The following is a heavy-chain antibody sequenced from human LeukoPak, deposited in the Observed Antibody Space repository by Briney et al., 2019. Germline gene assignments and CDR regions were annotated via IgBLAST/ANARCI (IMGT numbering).Heavy chain of an antibody. J-gene: IGHJ4*02. V-gene: IGHV3-7*01. CDR3: ARYRSGYYFDS. D-gene: IGHD6-25*01. CDR1: GFIFRDYW. CDR2: IKKDGSEQ. Sequence: PGGSLRLSCAASGFIFRDYWMTWVRQAPGKGLGWVAYIKKDGSEQSYVDSVKGRFTVSRDNAKNSLYLQMNSLRAEDTAVYYCARYRSGYYFDSWGQGTLVTVSS.